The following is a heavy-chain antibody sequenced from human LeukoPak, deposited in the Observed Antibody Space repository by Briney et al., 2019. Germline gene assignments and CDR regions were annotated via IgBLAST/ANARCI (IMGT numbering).Heavy chain of an antibody. J-gene: IGHJ4*02. CDR2: IWYDGSHK. CDR3: ARDLLLWFGELSGDSDY. V-gene: IGHV3-33*01. CDR1: GFTFSSYG. D-gene: IGHD3-10*01. Sequence: PGRSLSLSCAPSGFTFSSYGMNWVRRAPGKGLEGVPDIWYDGSHKYCADSVKGRFTISRDNSKNTLHLQMNSLRAEDTAVYYCARDLLLWFGELSGDSDYWGQGTLVTVSS.